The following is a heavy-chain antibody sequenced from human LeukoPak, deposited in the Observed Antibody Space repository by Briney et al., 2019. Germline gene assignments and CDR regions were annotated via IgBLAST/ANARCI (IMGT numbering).Heavy chain of an antibody. CDR2: INPNSGGT. J-gene: IGHJ4*02. CDR3: ARYQDSGSTVTLNFDY. V-gene: IGHV1-2*02. D-gene: IGHD4-17*01. CDR1: GYTFTGYY. Sequence: ASVKVSCKASGYTFTGYYMHWVRQAPGQGLEWMGWINPNSGGTNYAQKFQGRVTMTRDTSISTAYMELSRLRSDDTAVYYCARYQDSGSTVTLNFDYWGQGTLVTVSS.